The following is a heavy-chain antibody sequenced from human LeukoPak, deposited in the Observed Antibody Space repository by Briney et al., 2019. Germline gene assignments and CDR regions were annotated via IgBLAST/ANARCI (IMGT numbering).Heavy chain of an antibody. Sequence: ASVKVSCKASGYTFTSYYMHWVRQAPGQGLEWMGGIIPIFGTAIYAQKFQGRVTMTADTSTDTVYMGLSSLRSEDTAVYYCATEGKMVRGVYTDYWGQGTLVTVSS. CDR3: ATEGKMVRGVYTDY. CDR2: IIPIFGTA. CDR1: GYTFTSYY. V-gene: IGHV1-46*01. J-gene: IGHJ4*02. D-gene: IGHD3-10*01.